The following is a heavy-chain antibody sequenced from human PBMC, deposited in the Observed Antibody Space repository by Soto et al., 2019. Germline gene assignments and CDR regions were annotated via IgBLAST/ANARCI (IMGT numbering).Heavy chain of an antibody. D-gene: IGHD3-3*01. CDR3: ARDWREYFDY. J-gene: IGHJ4*02. CDR2: ISYDGSNK. CDR1: GFTFSSYA. V-gene: IGHV3-30-3*01. Sequence: GGSLRLSCAASGFTFSSYAMHWVRQAPGKGLEWVAVISYDGSNKYYADSVKGRFTISRDNSKNTLYLQMNSLRAEDTAVYYCARDWREYFDYWGQGTLVTVSS.